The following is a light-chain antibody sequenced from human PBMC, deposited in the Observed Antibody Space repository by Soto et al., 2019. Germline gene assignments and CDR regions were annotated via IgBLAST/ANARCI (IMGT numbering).Light chain of an antibody. V-gene: IGLV1-47*01. Sequence: QSVLTQPPSASGTPGQRVTISCSGSSSNIGSNYVYWYQQLPGTAPKLLIYRNNQRPPGVPDRFSGSKSGTSASLAISGLRSEDEAGYYCAAWDDSLSGVVFGGGTKLTVL. J-gene: IGLJ2*01. CDR2: RNN. CDR1: SSNIGSNY. CDR3: AAWDDSLSGVV.